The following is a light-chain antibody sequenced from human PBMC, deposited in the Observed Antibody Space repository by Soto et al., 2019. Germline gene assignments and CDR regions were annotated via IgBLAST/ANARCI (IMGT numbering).Light chain of an antibody. V-gene: IGKV3D-15*01. CDR1: QSVNSN. CDR3: QQYKDWPPLT. CDR2: GAS. J-gene: IGKJ4*01. Sequence: EIAMTQSPGTLSASPGERVTLSCRASQSVNSNLSWYQQRPGPAPRGLIYGASNRASGSTARFSGSGSGTEFTLTISSLEPDDFALYYCQQYKDWPPLTFGGGTRVEIK.